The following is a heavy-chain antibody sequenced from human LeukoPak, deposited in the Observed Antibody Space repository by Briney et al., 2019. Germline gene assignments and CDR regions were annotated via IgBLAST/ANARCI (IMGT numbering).Heavy chain of an antibody. CDR2: ISSSGSTI. V-gene: IGHV3-11*01. D-gene: IGHD3-22*01. J-gene: IGHJ4*02. Sequence: TGGSLRLSCAASGFTFSDYYMSWIRQAPGKGLEWVSYISSSGSTIYYADSVKGRFTISRDNAKNSLYLQMNSLRAEDTAVYYCARDYYDSSGYYYFDYWGQGTLVTVSS. CDR3: ARDYYDSSGYYYFDY. CDR1: GFTFSDYY.